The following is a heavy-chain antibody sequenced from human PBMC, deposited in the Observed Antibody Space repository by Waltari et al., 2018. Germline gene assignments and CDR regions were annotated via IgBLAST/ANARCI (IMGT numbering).Heavy chain of an antibody. CDR3: SRDGYYSSGYYFDF. Sequence: QVQLVESGGGVVQPGRSLRLSCAASGFTFSSYAMHWVRQAPGKGLEWVAGISYDGSNKYYADSVKGRFTISRDNSKNTLYLQMNSLRAEDTAVYYCSRDGYYSSGYYFDFWGQGTLVTVSS. D-gene: IGHD3-22*01. CDR2: ISYDGSNK. CDR1: GFTFSSYA. J-gene: IGHJ4*02. V-gene: IGHV3-30*01.